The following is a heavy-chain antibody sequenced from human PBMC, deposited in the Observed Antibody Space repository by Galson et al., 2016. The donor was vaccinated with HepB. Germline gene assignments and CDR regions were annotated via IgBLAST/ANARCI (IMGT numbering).Heavy chain of an antibody. V-gene: IGHV3-30*12. CDR2: ISYDGSNK. Sequence: SLRLSCAASGFTFSSNGMHWVRQAPGKGLEWVAFISYDGSNKYYPDSVKGRFTISRDNAKNSLFLQMNSLRVGDTAVYYCTRGNLVGYWGQGTLVIVSS. D-gene: IGHD2-8*02. J-gene: IGHJ4*02. CDR1: GFTFSSNG. CDR3: TRGNLVGY.